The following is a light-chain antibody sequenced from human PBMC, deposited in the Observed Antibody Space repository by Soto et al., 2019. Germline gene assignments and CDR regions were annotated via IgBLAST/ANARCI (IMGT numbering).Light chain of an antibody. CDR3: QQYETFSGT. CDR1: QSIGDS. V-gene: IGKV1-5*01. Sequence: DIQMTQSPSTLSASVGDRDTITCRASQSIGDSLAWYQQKPGKAPYLLISDVSSLERGVPQRFSGSGSGTEFTLTISSLRTDDFSTYYCQQYETFSGTFGPGTKVDIK. CDR2: DVS. J-gene: IGKJ1*01.